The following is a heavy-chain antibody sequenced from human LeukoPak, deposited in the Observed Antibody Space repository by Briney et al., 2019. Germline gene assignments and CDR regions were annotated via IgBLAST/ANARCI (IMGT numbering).Heavy chain of an antibody. CDR3: ARIAARGQYFDY. J-gene: IGHJ4*02. CDR1: GGSISSGGYS. D-gene: IGHD6-6*01. Sequence: SQTLSLTCAVSGGSISSGGYSWSWIRQPPGKGLEWIGYIYHSGSTYYNPSLKSRVTISVDRSKNQFSLKLSSVTAADTAVYYCARIAARGQYFDYWGQGALVTVSS. CDR2: IYHSGST. V-gene: IGHV4-30-2*01.